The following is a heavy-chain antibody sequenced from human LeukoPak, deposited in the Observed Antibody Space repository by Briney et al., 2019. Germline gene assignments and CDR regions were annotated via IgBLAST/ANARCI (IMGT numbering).Heavy chain of an antibody. CDR2: INHSGST. CDR3: ARAGYSGYGKPFNY. V-gene: IGHV4-34*01. D-gene: IGHD5-12*01. CDR1: GGSFSGYY. J-gene: IGHJ4*02. Sequence: SETLSLTCAVYGGSFSGYYWSWIRQPPGKGLEWIGEINHSGSTNYNPSLKSRVTISGDTSKNQFSLKLSSVTAADTAVYYCARAGYSGYGKPFNYWGQGTLVTVSS.